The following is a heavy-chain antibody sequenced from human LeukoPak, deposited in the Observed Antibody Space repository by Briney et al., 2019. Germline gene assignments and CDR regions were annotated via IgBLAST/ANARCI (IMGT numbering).Heavy chain of an antibody. J-gene: IGHJ3*02. V-gene: IGHV4-61*02. CDR3: ASGKVWFGELPGLGAFDI. D-gene: IGHD3-10*01. CDR2: IYTSGST. CDR1: GGSISSGSYY. Sequence: SETLSLTCTVSGGSISSGSYYWSWIRQPAGKGLEWIGRIYTSGSTNYNPSLKSRVTISVDTSKNQFSLKLSSVTAADTAVYYCASGKVWFGELPGLGAFDIWGQGTMVTVSS.